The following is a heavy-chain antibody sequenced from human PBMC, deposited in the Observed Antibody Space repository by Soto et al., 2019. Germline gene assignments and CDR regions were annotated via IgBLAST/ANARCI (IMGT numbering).Heavy chain of an antibody. CDR1: VRSISEINSY. CDR3: ASGEPKPYGYIWFEA. CDR2: IHHTWST. J-gene: IGHJ5*02. Sequence: PSETLSLTCSVSVRSISEINSYLGWILHTPGEGLEWIGTIHHTWSTYYNPSLKSRLSMSLATSKNQFSLKLSSVTAADTALYYCASGEPKPYGYIWFEACEPGTFVIVSS. D-gene: IGHD3-10*01. V-gene: IGHV4-39*07.